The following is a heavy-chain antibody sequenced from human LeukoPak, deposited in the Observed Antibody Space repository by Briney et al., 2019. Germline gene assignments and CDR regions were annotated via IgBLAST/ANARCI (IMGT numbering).Heavy chain of an antibody. CDR2: IYPGDSDT. J-gene: IGHJ6*03. CDR3: ARPFSYSSSTYYYYMDV. CDR1: GYSFTSYW. V-gene: IGHV5-51*01. Sequence: GESLKITCKGSGYSFTSYWIGWVRQMPGEGLEWMGIIYPGDSDTRYSPSFQGQVTISADKSISTAYLQWSSLKASDTAMYYCARPFSYSSSTYYYYMDVWGKGTTVTVSS. D-gene: IGHD6-6*01.